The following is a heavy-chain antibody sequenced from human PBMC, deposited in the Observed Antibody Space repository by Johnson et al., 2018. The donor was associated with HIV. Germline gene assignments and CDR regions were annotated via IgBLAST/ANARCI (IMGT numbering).Heavy chain of an antibody. V-gene: IGHV3-7*05. D-gene: IGHD3-22*01. CDR3: AKGDFYDRRNPVGDWGRTGDAFDI. CDR2: INLDGSEK. CDR1: GFTFRSYW. J-gene: IGHJ3*02. Sequence: MQLVESGGGLVQPGGSLRLSCAASGFTFRSYWMSWVRQAPGTGLEWVANINLDGSEKNYVDSVKGRFTISRDNAKNSLYLQMNSLRVEDSAVYYCAKGDFYDRRNPVGDWGRTGDAFDIWGQGTTVIVSS.